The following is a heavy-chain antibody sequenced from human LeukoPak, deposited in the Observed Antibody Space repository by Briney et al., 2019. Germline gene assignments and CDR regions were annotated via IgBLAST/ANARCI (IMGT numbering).Heavy chain of an antibody. CDR3: ARGYYDSSGYYPYYFDY. Sequence: GASVKVSCKASGYTFTGYYMHWVRQAPGQGLEWMGWINPNSGGTNYAQRFQGRVTMTRDTSISTAYMELSRLRSDDTAVYYCARGYYDSSGYYPYYFDYWGQGTLVTVSS. D-gene: IGHD3-22*01. CDR2: INPNSGGT. J-gene: IGHJ4*02. V-gene: IGHV1-2*02. CDR1: GYTFTGYY.